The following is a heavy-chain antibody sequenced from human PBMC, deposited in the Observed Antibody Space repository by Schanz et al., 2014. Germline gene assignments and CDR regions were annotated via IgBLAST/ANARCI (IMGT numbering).Heavy chain of an antibody. Sequence: VQLVESGGNLVQPGGSLRLSCSGFTVSAYSANWVRQAPGQGLEWVGWINTNTGNPTYAQGFTGRFVFSLDTSVSTAYLQISSLKAEDTAAYYCTTETIAMAGTFSIWGQGTLVTVSS. V-gene: IGHV7-4-1*02. J-gene: IGHJ4*02. CDR1: GFTVSAYS. CDR2: INTNTGNP. D-gene: IGHD6-19*01. CDR3: TTETIAMAGTFSI.